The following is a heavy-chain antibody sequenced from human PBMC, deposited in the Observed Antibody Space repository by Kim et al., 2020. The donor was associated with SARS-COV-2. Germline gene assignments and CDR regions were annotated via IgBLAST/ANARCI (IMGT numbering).Heavy chain of an antibody. D-gene: IGHD3-3*01. CDR3: AKDRRRFLEWYYYYGMDV. V-gene: IGHV3-9*01. Sequence: VKGRFTISRDSHKNSLYLQMNSLRAEDTALYYCAKDRRRFLEWYYYYGMDVWGQGTTVTVSS. J-gene: IGHJ6*02.